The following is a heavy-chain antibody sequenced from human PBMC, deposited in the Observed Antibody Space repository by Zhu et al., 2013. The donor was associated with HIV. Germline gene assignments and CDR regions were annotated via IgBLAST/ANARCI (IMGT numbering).Heavy chain of an antibody. V-gene: IGHV4-34*01. CDR1: GGSFSGYY. CDR3: ARRRGYSYGPKCFDY. CDR2: INHSGST. Sequence: QVQLQQWGAGLLKPSETLSLTCAVYGGSFSGYYWSWIRQPPGKGLEWIGEINHSGSTNYNPSLKSRVTISVDTSKNQFSLKLSSVTAADTAVYYCARRRGYSYGPKCFDYWGQGTLVTVSS. D-gene: IGHD5-18*01. J-gene: IGHJ4*02.